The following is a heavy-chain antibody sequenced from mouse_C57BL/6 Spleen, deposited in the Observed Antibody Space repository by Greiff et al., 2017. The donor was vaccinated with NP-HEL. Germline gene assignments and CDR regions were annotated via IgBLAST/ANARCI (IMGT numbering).Heavy chain of an antibody. J-gene: IGHJ1*03. CDR3: AKIFITTVVAHWYFDV. CDR1: GFSLTSYG. D-gene: IGHD1-1*01. V-gene: IGHV2-3*01. Sequence: VKVVESGPGLVAPSQSLSITCTVSGFSLTSYGVSWVRQPPGKGLEWLGVIWGDGSTNYHSALISRLSISKDNSKSQVFLKLNSLQTDDTATYYCAKIFITTVVAHWYFDVWGTGTTVTVSS. CDR2: IWGDGST.